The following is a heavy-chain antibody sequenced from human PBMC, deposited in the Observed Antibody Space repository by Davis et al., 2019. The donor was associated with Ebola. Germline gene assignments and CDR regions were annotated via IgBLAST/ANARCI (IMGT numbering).Heavy chain of an antibody. CDR1: GGSISSSNW. V-gene: IGHV4-4*02. CDR2: IYHSGST. Sequence: SETLSLTCAVSGGSISSSNWWSWVRQPPGKGLEWIGEIYHSGSTNYNPSLKSRVTISVDKSKNQFSLKLSSVTAADTAVYYCARVVLGSYGTYYYYGMDVWGQGTTVTVSS. D-gene: IGHD2-15*01. CDR3: ARVVLGSYGTYYYYGMDV. J-gene: IGHJ6*02.